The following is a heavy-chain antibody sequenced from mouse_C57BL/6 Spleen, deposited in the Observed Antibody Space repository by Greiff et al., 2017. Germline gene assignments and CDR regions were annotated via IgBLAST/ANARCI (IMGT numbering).Heavy chain of an antibody. Sequence: QVQLQQSGAELARPGASVKMSCKASGYTFTSYTMHWVKQRPGQGLEWIGYINPSSGYTKYNQKFKDKATLTADKSSSTAYMQLSSLTSEDSAVYYGARSETGTSFADWCEGTLVTVSA. V-gene: IGHV1-4*01. D-gene: IGHD4-1*01. CDR1: GYTFTSYT. CDR2: INPSSGYT. J-gene: IGHJ3*01. CDR3: ARSETGTSFAD.